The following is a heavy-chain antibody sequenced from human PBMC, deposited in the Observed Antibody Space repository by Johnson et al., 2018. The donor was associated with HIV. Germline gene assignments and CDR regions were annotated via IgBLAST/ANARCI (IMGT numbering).Heavy chain of an antibody. J-gene: IGHJ3*02. V-gene: IGHV3-9*01. CDR3: ARTNGYYGSGRGSLFYFDI. Sequence: VQLVESGGGLVQPGRSLRLSCVASGFSFDDYAMHWVRQAPGKGLEWVSGISWNSGDVGYADSVEGRFTISRDNARNSLYLQMNSLRPEDTALYYCARTNGYYGSGRGSLFYFDIWGQGTMVTVSS. D-gene: IGHD3-10*01. CDR2: ISWNSGDV. CDR1: GFSFDDYA.